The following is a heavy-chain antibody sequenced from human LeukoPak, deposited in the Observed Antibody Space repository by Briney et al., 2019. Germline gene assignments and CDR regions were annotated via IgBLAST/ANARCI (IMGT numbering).Heavy chain of an antibody. Sequence: SETLSLTCTVSGGSVSSGSYYWSWIRQPPGKGLEWIGYIYYSGSTNYNPSLKSRVTISVDTSKNQFSLKLSSVTAADTAVYYCARARGGYPQYWGQGTLVTVSS. CDR3: ARARGGYPQY. CDR1: GGSVSSGSYY. J-gene: IGHJ4*02. CDR2: IYYSGST. D-gene: IGHD3-16*02. V-gene: IGHV4-61*01.